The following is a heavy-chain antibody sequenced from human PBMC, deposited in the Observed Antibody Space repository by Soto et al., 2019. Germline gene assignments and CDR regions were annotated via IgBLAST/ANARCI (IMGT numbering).Heavy chain of an antibody. Sequence: QVHLVQSGAEVKKPGASVKVSCKGSGYAFTTYGITWVRQAPGQGLEWMGGISAHNGNTNYAQKLQGRVTVTRDTSTSTDYMELRSLRSDDTAVYYCARGRYGDYWGQGALVTVSS. CDR1: GYAFTTYG. D-gene: IGHD1-1*01. CDR2: ISAHNGNT. CDR3: ARGRYGDY. V-gene: IGHV1-18*01. J-gene: IGHJ4*02.